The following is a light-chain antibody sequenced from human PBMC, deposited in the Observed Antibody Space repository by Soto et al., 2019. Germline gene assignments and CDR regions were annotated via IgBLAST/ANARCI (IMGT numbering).Light chain of an antibody. CDR2: FNN. V-gene: IGLV1-44*01. J-gene: IGLJ3*02. CDR3: AAWDDSLNGPV. Sequence: QSVLTQPPSASGTPGQGVTISCSGSSSDIGSNTVNWYQQLPGTAPKLLIYFNNQRPSGVPDRFSGSKSGTSAFLAISGLQSEDEAQYYCAAWDDSLNGPVFGGGTKLTVL. CDR1: SSDIGSNT.